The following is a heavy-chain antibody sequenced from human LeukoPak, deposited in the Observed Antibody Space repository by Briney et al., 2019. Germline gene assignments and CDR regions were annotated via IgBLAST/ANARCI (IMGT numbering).Heavy chain of an antibody. Sequence: QPGGSLRLSCAASEFTFSTYAMSWVRQAPGKGLEWVSTIGGSGGSTYYADSVKGRFTISRDNSRNTLYLQMNSLRAEDTAVYYCARRDYYDFDYWGQGTLVTVSS. D-gene: IGHD3-10*01. V-gene: IGHV3-23*01. J-gene: IGHJ4*02. CDR2: IGGSGGST. CDR3: ARRDYYDFDY. CDR1: EFTFSTYA.